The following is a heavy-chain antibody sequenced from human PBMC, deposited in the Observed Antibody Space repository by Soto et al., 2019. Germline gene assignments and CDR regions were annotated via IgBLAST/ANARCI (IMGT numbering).Heavy chain of an antibody. Sequence: QLVESGGGLVKPGESLRLSCTASGFTFSDAWMSWVRQTPGKGLEWVGRVKRTTDGGTTDYAAPVKGRFTISRDDSKDTLYLQMNSLKTGATAVYFCTTGLSSGHCYFAYWGQGTLVTVSS. J-gene: IGHJ4*02. CDR3: TTGLSSGHCYFAY. CDR2: VKRTTDGGTT. V-gene: IGHV3-15*01. D-gene: IGHD3-22*01. CDR1: GFTFSDAW.